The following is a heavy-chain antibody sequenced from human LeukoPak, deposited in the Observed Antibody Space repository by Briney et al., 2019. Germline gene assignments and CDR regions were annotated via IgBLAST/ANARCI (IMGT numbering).Heavy chain of an antibody. Sequence: KPSETLSLTCAVYGGSFSGYYWSWIRQPPGKGLEWIGEINHSGSTNYNPSLKSRVTISVDTSKNQFSLKLSSATAADTAVYYCARGSYCSSTSCFYYYYYYGMDVWGQGTTVTVSS. CDR2: INHSGST. D-gene: IGHD2-2*01. CDR1: GGSFSGYY. J-gene: IGHJ6*02. CDR3: ARGSYCSSTSCFYYYYYYGMDV. V-gene: IGHV4-34*01.